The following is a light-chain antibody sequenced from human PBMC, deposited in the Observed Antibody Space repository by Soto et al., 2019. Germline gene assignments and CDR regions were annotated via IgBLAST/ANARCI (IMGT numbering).Light chain of an antibody. CDR2: DVS. CDR1: SSDVGSYNS. CDR3: CSYVGSFTGV. Sequence: QSVLTQPRSVSGSPGQSVTIFCTGTSSDVGSYNSVSWYQQQPGKAPKLIIYDVSKRPSGVPDRFSGSKSGNTASLTISGLQADDEAHYHCCSYVGSFTGVFGGGTKVTVL. V-gene: IGLV2-11*01. J-gene: IGLJ3*02.